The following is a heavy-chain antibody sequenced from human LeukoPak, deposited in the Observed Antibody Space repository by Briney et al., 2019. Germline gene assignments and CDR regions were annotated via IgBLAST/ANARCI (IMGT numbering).Heavy chain of an antibody. V-gene: IGHV3-23*01. Sequence: QAGGSLRLSCAASGFTFRSYAMTWVRQAPGKGLEWVSAISGSGGSTYYADSVKGRFTISRDNSKNTLYLQMNSLRAEDTAVYYCAKRGYHYDSSGYYWLDYWGQGTLVTVSS. CDR2: ISGSGGST. D-gene: IGHD3-22*01. CDR3: AKRGYHYDSSGYYWLDY. CDR1: GFTFRSYA. J-gene: IGHJ4*02.